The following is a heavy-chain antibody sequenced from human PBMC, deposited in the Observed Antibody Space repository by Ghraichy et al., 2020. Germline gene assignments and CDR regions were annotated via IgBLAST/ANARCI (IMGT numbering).Heavy chain of an antibody. CDR3: AKADTAMVNSAFDA. V-gene: IGHV3-9*01. CDR2: LNWNSGSI. Sequence: SLNISCAASGFTFDDYGMHWVRQAPGKGLEWVSGLNWNSGSIAYGESVKGRIKISRENAKNSLYLEMNSLRPEDPALYYCAKADTAMVNSAFDAWGQGTIVSVSP. CDR1: GFTFDDYG. J-gene: IGHJ3*01. D-gene: IGHD5-18*01.